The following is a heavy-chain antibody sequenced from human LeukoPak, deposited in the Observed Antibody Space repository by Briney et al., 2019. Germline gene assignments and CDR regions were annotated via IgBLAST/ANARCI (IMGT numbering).Heavy chain of an antibody. CDR2: IIPIFGTA. J-gene: IGHJ4*02. CDR3: ARSLWVARPIGARLFDY. V-gene: IGHV1-69*05. D-gene: IGHD5-12*01. Sequence: ASVKVSCKASGGTFSSYAISWVRQAPGQGLEWMGRIIPIFGTANYAQKFQGRVTITTDESTSTAYMELSSLRSEDTAVYYCARSLWVARPIGARLFDYWGQGTLVTVSS. CDR1: GGTFSSYA.